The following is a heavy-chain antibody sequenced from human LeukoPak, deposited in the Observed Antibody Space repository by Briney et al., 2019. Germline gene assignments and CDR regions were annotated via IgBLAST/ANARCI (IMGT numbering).Heavy chain of an antibody. V-gene: IGHV4-61*01. CDR1: GVSVSTRHYY. D-gene: IGHD4-23*01. Sequence: SETLSLTCTVSGVSVSTRHYYWSWVRQPPGAGLECIGYISYTGSTNYNPSLKSRVTISLDTSKNQFSLKLNSVTAADTAVYYCARGWQQGPRYFDLWGRGTLVTVSS. J-gene: IGHJ2*01. CDR3: ARGWQQGPRYFDL. CDR2: ISYTGST.